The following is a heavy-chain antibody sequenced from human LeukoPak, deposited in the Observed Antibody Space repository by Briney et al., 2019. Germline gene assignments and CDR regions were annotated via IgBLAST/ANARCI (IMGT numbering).Heavy chain of an antibody. CDR3: ARSYSSSWYSSFDI. CDR2: IYTSGGT. J-gene: IGHJ3*02. D-gene: IGHD6-13*01. V-gene: IGHV4-4*08. Sequence: SETLSLTCTVSGGSINSYYWSWIRQPPGKGLEWIGRIYTSGGTNCNPSLESRVTILIDTPKNQFSLRLSSVTAADTAVYYCARSYSSSWYSSFDIWGHGTMVTVSS. CDR1: GGSINSYY.